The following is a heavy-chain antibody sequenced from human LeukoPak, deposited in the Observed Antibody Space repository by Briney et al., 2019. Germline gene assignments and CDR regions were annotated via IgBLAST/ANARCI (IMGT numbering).Heavy chain of an antibody. CDR2: INPNSGCT. CDR3: ARDVAYCGGDCYNWFDP. CDR1: GYTFTGYY. Sequence: ASVKVSCQASGYTFTGYYMHWVRQAPGQGIDWVGGINPNSGCTNYAQKFEGRVTMTRDTSIRTASIEGTRLGSGYTGVYYGARDVAYCGGDCYNWFDPWGQVTLVTVSS. J-gene: IGHJ5*02. V-gene: IGHV1-2*02. D-gene: IGHD2-21*01.